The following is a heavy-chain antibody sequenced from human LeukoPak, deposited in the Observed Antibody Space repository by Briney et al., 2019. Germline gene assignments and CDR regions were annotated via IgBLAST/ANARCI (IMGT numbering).Heavy chain of an antibody. V-gene: IGHV3-15*01. Sequence: GGSLRLSCAASGFTFSSYAINWVRQAPGKGLEWVGRKTDGGTTDYAAPVKGRFTISRDDSKNTLYLQMNSLKTEDTAVYYCTTKELPNPPFGEGDYWGQGTLVTVSS. CDR1: GFTFSSYA. CDR3: TTKELPNPPFGEGDY. CDR2: KTDGGTT. J-gene: IGHJ4*02. D-gene: IGHD1-7*01.